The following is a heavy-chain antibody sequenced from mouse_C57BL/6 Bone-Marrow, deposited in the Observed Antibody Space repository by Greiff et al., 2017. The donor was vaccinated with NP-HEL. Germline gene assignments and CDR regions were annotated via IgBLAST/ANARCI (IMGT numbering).Heavy chain of an antibody. V-gene: IGHV1-53*01. CDR3: ARWLLRGYYFDY. CDR2: INPSNGGT. Sequence: QVQLKESGTELVKPGASVKLSCKASGYTFTSYWMHWVKQRPGQGLEWIGNINPSNGGTNYNEKFKSKATLTVDKSSSTAYMQLSSLTSDDSAVYYCARWLLRGYYFDYWGQGTTLTVSS. J-gene: IGHJ2*01. D-gene: IGHD2-3*01. CDR1: GYTFTSYW.